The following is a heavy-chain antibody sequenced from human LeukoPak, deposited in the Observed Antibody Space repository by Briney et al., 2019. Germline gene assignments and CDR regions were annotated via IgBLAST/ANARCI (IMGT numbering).Heavy chain of an antibody. J-gene: IGHJ6*04. Sequence: SVKVSCKASGGTFSSYAISWVRQAPGQGLEWMGGIIPIFGTANYAQKFQGRVAITADKSTSTAYMELSSLRSEDTAVYYCARGNWNDYYYGMDVWGKGTTVTVSS. V-gene: IGHV1-69*06. CDR1: GGTFSSYA. CDR2: IIPIFGTA. D-gene: IGHD1-1*01. CDR3: ARGNWNDYYYGMDV.